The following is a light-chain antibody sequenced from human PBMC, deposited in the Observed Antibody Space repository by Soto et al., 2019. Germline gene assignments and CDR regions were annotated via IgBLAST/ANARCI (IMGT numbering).Light chain of an antibody. CDR3: QQQGN. CDR1: EVLSSSY. CDR2: AAS. V-gene: IGKV3-20*01. Sequence: EMVLTQAPGTLSLAPGERATLSGSASEVLSSSYSVWYQQTPGQAPRLLIYAASRSATCIPDRFRGSGSATEYTLSINTLEAEDVAVYYCQQQGNLGKGTKLESK. J-gene: IGKJ2*01.